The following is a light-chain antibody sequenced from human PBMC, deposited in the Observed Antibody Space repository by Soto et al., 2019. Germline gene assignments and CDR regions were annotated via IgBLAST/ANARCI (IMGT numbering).Light chain of an antibody. Sequence: QSALTLTASMSGSPGQSITISCTGTSSDVGTYISVSWYQHHPGKAPKLMIYGVSNRPSGVSNRFSGSKSGNTASLTISGLQPEDEADYYCSSYTSSCTLYVFGTGTKVTVL. CDR2: GVS. J-gene: IGLJ1*01. CDR1: SSDVGTYIS. V-gene: IGLV2-14*03. CDR3: SSYTSSCTLYV.